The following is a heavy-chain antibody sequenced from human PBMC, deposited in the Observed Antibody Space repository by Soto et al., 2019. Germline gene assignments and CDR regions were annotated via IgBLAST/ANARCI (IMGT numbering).Heavy chain of an antibody. V-gene: IGHV1-18*01. D-gene: IGHD6-13*01. J-gene: IGHJ4*02. Sequence: GASVKVSCKASGYTFTSYGISWVRQAPGQGLEWMGWISAYNGNTNYAQRFQGRLTMTRDTSTSTVYMDLTSLRSEDTAVYYCAREGAAAARMFDNWGQGTLVTVSS. CDR3: AREGAAAARMFDN. CDR1: GYTFTSYG. CDR2: ISAYNGNT.